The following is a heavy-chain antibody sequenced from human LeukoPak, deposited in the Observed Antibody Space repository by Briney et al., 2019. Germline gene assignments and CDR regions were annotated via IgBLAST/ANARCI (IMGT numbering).Heavy chain of an antibody. Sequence: SETLSLTCAVYGGSFSGYYWSWIRQPPGKGLEWIGEINHSGSTNYNPSLKSRVTISVDTSKNQFSLNLSPVTAADTAVYYCARVKVGGYSYGYYYYYGMDVWGQGTTVTVSS. CDR2: INHSGST. V-gene: IGHV4-34*01. D-gene: IGHD5-18*01. J-gene: IGHJ6*02. CDR1: GGSFSGYY. CDR3: ARVKVGGYSYGYYYYYGMDV.